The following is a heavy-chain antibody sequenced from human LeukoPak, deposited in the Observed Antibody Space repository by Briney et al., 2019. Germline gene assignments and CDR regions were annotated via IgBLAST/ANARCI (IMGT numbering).Heavy chain of an antibody. V-gene: IGHV4-30-4*08. CDR1: GGSISSGDYY. Sequence: SETLSLTCTVSGGSISSGDYYWSWIRQPPGKGLEWIGYIYYSGSTYYNPSLKSRVTISVDTSKNQFSLKLSSATAADTAVYYCARVDVEMATPDDYWGQGTLVTVSS. CDR2: IYYSGST. CDR3: ARVDVEMATPDDY. D-gene: IGHD5-24*01. J-gene: IGHJ4*02.